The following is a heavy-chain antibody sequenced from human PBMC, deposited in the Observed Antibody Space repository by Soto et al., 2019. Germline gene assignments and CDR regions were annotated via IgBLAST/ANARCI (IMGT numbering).Heavy chain of an antibody. CDR1: GYTFTSYG. J-gene: IGHJ4*02. CDR2: ISAYNGNT. V-gene: IGHV1-18*01. CDR3: ARTYYDFWSGYYGPTYYFDY. Sequence: QVQLVQSGAEVKKPGASVKVSCKASGYTFTSYGISWVRQAPGQGLEWMGWISAYNGNTNYAQKLQGRVTMTTDTTTSTDYMELRSLRSDDTAVYYCARTYYDFWSGYYGPTYYFDYWGQGTLVTVSS. D-gene: IGHD3-3*01.